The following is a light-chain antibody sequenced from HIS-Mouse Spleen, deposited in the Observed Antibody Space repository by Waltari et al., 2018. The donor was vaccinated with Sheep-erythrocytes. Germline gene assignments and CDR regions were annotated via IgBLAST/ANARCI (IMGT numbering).Light chain of an antibody. Sequence: EIVWTQSPATLSLSPRERATLSSRASQRVSSYLAWYQQKPGQAPRLLIYAASNRTSGIPARFSGSGSETDFTLTISSLEPEDFAVYYCQQRSNWPPLTFGGGTKVEIK. J-gene: IGKJ4*01. CDR3: QQRSNWPPLT. CDR2: AAS. V-gene: IGKV3-11*01. CDR1: QRVSSY.